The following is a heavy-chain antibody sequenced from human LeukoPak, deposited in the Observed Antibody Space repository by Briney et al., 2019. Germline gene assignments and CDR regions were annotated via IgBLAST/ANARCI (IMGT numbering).Heavy chain of an antibody. CDR3: ARRRNDILTGYYYYYYYMDV. D-gene: IGHD3-9*01. J-gene: IGHJ6*03. Sequence: SETLSLTCAVYGGSFSGYYWSWIRQPPGKGLEWIGEINHSGSTNYNPSLKSRVTISVDTSKNQFSLKLSSVTAADTAVYYCARRRNDILTGYYYYYYYMDVWGKGTTVTISS. CDR2: INHSGST. CDR1: GGSFSGYY. V-gene: IGHV4-34*01.